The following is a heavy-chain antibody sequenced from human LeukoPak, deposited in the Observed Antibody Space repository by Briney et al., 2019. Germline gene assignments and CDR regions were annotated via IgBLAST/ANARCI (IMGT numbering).Heavy chain of an antibody. D-gene: IGHD3-3*01. Sequence: SQTLSLTCTVSGGSISSGSYYWSWIRQPAGKGLEWIGRIYTSGSTNYNPSLKSRVTISVGTSKNQFSLKLSSVTAADTAVYYCARGYNDFWSGYYSDYWGQGTLVTVSS. CDR3: ARGYNDFWSGYYSDY. V-gene: IGHV4-61*02. J-gene: IGHJ4*02. CDR2: IYTSGST. CDR1: GGSISSGSYY.